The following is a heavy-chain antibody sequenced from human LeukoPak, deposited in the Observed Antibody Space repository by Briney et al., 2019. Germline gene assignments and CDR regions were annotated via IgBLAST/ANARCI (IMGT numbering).Heavy chain of an antibody. Sequence: PGRSLRLSCAASGFTFDDYAMHWVRQAPGKGLEWVSGISWNSGSIGYADSVKGRFTISRDNAKNSLYLQMNSLRAEDTALYYCAKDPFPHPRYGMDVWGQGTTVTVSS. CDR1: GFTFDDYA. CDR3: AKDPFPHPRYGMDV. V-gene: IGHV3-9*01. J-gene: IGHJ6*02. D-gene: IGHD3-3*02. CDR2: ISWNSGSI.